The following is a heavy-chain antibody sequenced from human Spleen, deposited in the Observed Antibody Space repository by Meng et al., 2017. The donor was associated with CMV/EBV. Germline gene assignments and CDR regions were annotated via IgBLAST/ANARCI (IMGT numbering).Heavy chain of an antibody. D-gene: IGHD6-19*01. Sequence: ASVKVSCKASGNTFTGYYFHWVRQAPGQGLECMGWINPDSGGRNYVQKFQGRVTMTRDTSISTAYMELSRLRSDDTAVYYCARGGSGGWPRGFAMDVWGQGTTVTVSS. V-gene: IGHV1-2*02. CDR3: ARGGSGGWPRGFAMDV. CDR2: INPDSGGR. J-gene: IGHJ6*02. CDR1: GNTFTGYY.